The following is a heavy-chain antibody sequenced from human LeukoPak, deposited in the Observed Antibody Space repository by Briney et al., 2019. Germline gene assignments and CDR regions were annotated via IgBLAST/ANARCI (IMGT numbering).Heavy chain of an antibody. CDR2: IYTSGST. V-gene: IGHV4-4*07. CDR1: GGSISNYY. Sequence: PSETLSLTCTVSGGSISNYYWSWIRQPAGKGLEWIGRIYTSGSTNYNPSLKSRVTMSVDTSKNQFSLKLSSVTAADTAVYYCARDLDSSQVEYYFDYWGQGTLVTVSS. D-gene: IGHD2-2*03. CDR3: ARDLDSSQVEYYFDY. J-gene: IGHJ4*02.